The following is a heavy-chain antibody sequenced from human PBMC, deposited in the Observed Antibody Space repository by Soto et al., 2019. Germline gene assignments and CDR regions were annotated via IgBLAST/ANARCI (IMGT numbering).Heavy chain of an antibody. CDR3: AMHPIGMATTHYYYYMDV. J-gene: IGHJ6*03. D-gene: IGHD5-12*01. CDR2: IKQDGSEK. CDR1: GFTFSSYW. Sequence: GGSLRLSCAASGFTFSSYWMSWVRQAPGKGLEWVANIKQDGSEKYYVDSVKGRFTISRDNAKNSLYLQMNSLRAEDTAVYYCAMHPIGMATTHYYYYMDVWGKGTTVTVSS. V-gene: IGHV3-7*01.